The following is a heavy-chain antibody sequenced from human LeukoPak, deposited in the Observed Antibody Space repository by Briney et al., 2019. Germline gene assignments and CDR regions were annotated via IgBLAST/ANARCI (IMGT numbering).Heavy chain of an antibody. CDR2: INHSGST. CDR1: GGSFSGYY. J-gene: IGHJ4*02. D-gene: IGHD3-10*01. V-gene: IGHV4-34*01. CDR3: ARAFDYYGSGSTLPFDY. Sequence: PSETLSLTCAVYGGSFSGYYWSWIRQPPGKGLEWIGEINHSGSTNYNPSLKSRVTISVDTSKNQFSLKLSSVTAADTAVYYCARAFDYYGSGSTLPFDYWGQGTLVTVSS.